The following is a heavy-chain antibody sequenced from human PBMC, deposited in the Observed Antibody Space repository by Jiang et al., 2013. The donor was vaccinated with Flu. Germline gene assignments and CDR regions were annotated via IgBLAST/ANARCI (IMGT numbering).Heavy chain of an antibody. CDR3: AKDLGGSGWQGREDYFDY. Sequence: SAISGSGGSTYYADSVKGRFTISRDNSKNTLYLQMNSLRAEDTAVYYCAKDLGGSGWQGREDYFDYWGQGTLVTVSS. D-gene: IGHD6-19*01. CDR2: ISGSGGST. J-gene: IGHJ4*02. V-gene: IGHV3-23*01.